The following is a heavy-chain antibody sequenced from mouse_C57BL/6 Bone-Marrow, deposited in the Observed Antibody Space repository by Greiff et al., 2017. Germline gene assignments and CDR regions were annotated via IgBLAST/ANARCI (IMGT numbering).Heavy chain of an antibody. CDR3: ARGRFFLDY. J-gene: IGHJ2*01. CDR2: INPSSGYT. V-gene: IGHV1-4*01. CDR1: GYTFTSYT. Sequence: VKLVESGAELARPGASVKMSCKASGYTFTSYTMHWVQQRPGQGLEWIGYINPSSGYTKYNQKFKDKATLTADKSSSTAYMQLSSLTSEDSAVYYCARGRFFLDYWGQGTTRTVSS.